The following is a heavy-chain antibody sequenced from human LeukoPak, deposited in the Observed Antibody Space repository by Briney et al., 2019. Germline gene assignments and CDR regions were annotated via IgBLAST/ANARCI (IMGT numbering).Heavy chain of an antibody. Sequence: GGSLRLSCAASGFTFSSYWMHWVRQAPGKGLEWVSRINSDGSDTMYADSVKGRFTISRDNAKNTLYLQMNSLRVDDTAGYYCATGEPYYYHAMDAWGQGTTVTVSS. J-gene: IGHJ6*02. V-gene: IGHV3-74*03. CDR1: GFTFSSYW. CDR3: ATGEPYYYHAMDA. CDR2: INSDGSDT.